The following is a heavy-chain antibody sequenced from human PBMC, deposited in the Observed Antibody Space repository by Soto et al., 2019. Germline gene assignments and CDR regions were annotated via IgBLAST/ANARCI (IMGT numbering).Heavy chain of an antibody. CDR2: IWYDGSNK. J-gene: IGHJ4*02. CDR3: ARDGYCSGVSCYSGPVFDY. D-gene: IGHD2-15*01. Sequence: QVQLVESGGGVVQPGRYLRVSCAASGVTFISYGMHWVRQAPGKGLEWVAVIWYDGSNKYYADSVKGRFTISRDNSKNTLYLQMNSLRAEDTAVYYCARDGYCSGVSCYSGPVFDYWGQATLVTVSS. CDR1: GVTFISYG. V-gene: IGHV3-33*01.